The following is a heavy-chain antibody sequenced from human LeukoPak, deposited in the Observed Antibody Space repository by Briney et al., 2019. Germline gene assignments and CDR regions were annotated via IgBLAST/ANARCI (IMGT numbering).Heavy chain of an antibody. D-gene: IGHD6-13*01. J-gene: IGHJ5*02. V-gene: IGHV1-8*01. CDR3: ARGWRSSLGNWFDP. CDR1: GYTFTSYD. CDR2: MNPNSGNT. Sequence: GASVKVSCKASGYTFTSYDINWVRQATGQGLEWMGWMNPNSGNTGYAQKFQGRVTMTRNTSISTAYTELSSLRSEDTAVYYCARGWRSSLGNWFDPWGQGTLVTVSS.